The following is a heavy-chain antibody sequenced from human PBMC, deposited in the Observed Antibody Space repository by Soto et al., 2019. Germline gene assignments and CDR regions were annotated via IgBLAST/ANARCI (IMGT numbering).Heavy chain of an antibody. CDR2: IGGSSGPI. J-gene: IGHJ4*02. Sequence: EVQLVESGGGLVKPGGSLRLSCAASGFTFSSYSMVWVRQAPEKGLEWVSSIGGSSGPIYYADSLKGRFTISRDNAKNSLYLQMNSLRVDDTAVYYCARTNGAYSNYFDYWGQGTLVTVSS. D-gene: IGHD2-8*01. V-gene: IGHV3-21*01. CDR3: ARTNGAYSNYFDY. CDR1: GFTFSSYS.